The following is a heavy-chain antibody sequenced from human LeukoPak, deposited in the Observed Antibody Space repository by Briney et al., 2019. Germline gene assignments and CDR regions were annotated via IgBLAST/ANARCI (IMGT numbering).Heavy chain of an antibody. D-gene: IGHD2-2*01. V-gene: IGHV4-59*01. CDR3: ARADCSSTSCPFDY. CDR2: IYYSGST. CDR1: GGSISSYY. J-gene: IGHJ4*02. Sequence: PSETPSLTCTVSGGSISSYYWSWIRQPPGKGLEWIGYIYYSGSTNYNPSLKSRVTISVDTSKNQFSLKLSSVTAADTAVYYCARADCSSTSCPFDYWGQGTLVTVSS.